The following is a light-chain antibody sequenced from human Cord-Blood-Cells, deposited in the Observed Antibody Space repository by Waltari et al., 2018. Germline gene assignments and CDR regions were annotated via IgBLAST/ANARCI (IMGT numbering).Light chain of an antibody. CDR3: SSYTSSRTRV. Sequence: QSALTQPASVSGSPGQSLTISCTGTSSDAGGYNYVPWYQQHPGKAPKLMIYDVSNRPSGVSNRFSGSKSGNTASLTISGLQAEDEADYYCSSYTSSRTRVFGTGTKVTVL. V-gene: IGLV2-14*01. J-gene: IGLJ1*01. CDR2: DVS. CDR1: SSDAGGYNY.